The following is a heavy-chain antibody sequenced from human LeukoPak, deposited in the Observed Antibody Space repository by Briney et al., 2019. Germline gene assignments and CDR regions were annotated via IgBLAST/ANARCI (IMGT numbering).Heavy chain of an antibody. D-gene: IGHD3-10*01. CDR2: INPNSGGT. CDR3: ASVRFSGNKIVRSPLDAFDI. CDR1: GYTLTGYY. J-gene: IGHJ3*02. V-gene: IGHV1-2*02. Sequence: GASVKVSCKASGYTLTGYYMRWVRQAPGQGLEWMGWINPNSGGTNYAQKFQGGVTMTRDTSISTAYMELSRLRSDDTAVYYCASVRFSGNKIVRSPLDAFDIWGQGTMVTVSS.